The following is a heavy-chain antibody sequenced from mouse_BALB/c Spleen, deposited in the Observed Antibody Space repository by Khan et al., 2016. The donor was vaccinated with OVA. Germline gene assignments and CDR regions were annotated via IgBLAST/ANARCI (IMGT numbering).Heavy chain of an antibody. D-gene: IGHD2-1*01. CDR2: ISSGSSTI. J-gene: IGHJ1*01. V-gene: IGHV5-17*02. CDR3: ARSGGNFHWYFDV. Sequence: EVELVESGGGLVQPGGSRKLSCAASGFTFSSFGMHWVRQALKKGLEWVAYISSGSSTIYYVDTVKGRFTISRDSPKNTLFLQMTSLRSEDTAMYYCARSGGNFHWYFDVWGAGTSVTVSS. CDR1: GFTFSSFG.